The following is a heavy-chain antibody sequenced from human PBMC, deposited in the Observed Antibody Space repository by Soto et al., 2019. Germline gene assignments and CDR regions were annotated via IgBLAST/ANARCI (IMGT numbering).Heavy chain of an antibody. Sequence: ASVKVSCKASGYTFTNYATHWVRQAPGQRLEWMGWINAGDGNTKYSQSFQDRLTITRDTSASTSYMDLSSLTSEDTAIYYCARGAASGWPFDSWGLGTLVTVS. V-gene: IGHV1-3*01. CDR1: GYTFTNYA. D-gene: IGHD6-19*01. CDR2: INAGDGNT. J-gene: IGHJ4*01. CDR3: ARGAASGWPFDS.